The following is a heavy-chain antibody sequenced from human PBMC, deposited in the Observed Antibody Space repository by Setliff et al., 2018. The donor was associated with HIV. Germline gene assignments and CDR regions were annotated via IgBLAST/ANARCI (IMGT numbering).Heavy chain of an antibody. J-gene: IGHJ6*03. CDR2: IYYSGTT. CDR1: GGFVSRSNYV. V-gene: IGHV4-39*01. D-gene: IGHD3-10*01. CDR3: VRTGSSTSWGIYYYYYMDI. Sequence: SETLSLTCTLAGGFVSRSNYVWGWVRQSPKKGLEWIGSIYYSGTTYYNPTLKSRVSIFIDTPKNQFSPKLTSMTAADTAVYYCVRTGSSTSWGIYYYYYMDIWGKGSTVTVSS.